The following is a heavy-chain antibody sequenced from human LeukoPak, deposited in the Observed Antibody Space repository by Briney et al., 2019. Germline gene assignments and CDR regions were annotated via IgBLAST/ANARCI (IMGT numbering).Heavy chain of an antibody. Sequence: ASVKVSCKASGYTLNTYGVSWVRQAPGQGLEWMGWISGYNDKKKFAQKFQGRVTMTTDASTNTAYMELRSLTYDDTAVYYCARDRDSIAVAGSPRYCDYWGQGSLVTVSS. D-gene: IGHD6-19*01. V-gene: IGHV1-18*01. CDR3: ARDRDSIAVAGSPRYCDY. J-gene: IGHJ4*02. CDR2: ISGYNDKK. CDR1: GYTLNTYG.